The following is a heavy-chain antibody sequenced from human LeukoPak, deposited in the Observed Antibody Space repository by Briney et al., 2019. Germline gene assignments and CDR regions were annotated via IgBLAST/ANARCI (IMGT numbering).Heavy chain of an antibody. V-gene: IGHV4-59*08. D-gene: IGHD1-1*01. CDR3: ARYFSGRTLDY. Sequence: SETLSLTCTVSGCSISSYYWSWIRQPPGKGLEWIGYIYNSGSTKYNPSLKSRVTISVDTSKNQISLKLSSVTAADTAVYYCARYFSGRTLDYWGQGTLVTVSS. CDR1: GCSISSYY. J-gene: IGHJ4*02. CDR2: IYNSGST.